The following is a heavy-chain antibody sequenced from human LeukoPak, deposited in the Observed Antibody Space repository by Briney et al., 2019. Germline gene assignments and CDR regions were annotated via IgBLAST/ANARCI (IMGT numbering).Heavy chain of an antibody. V-gene: IGHV4-39*01. CDR3: ARHEPLQTITMVRGVIITGTNYFDY. J-gene: IGHJ4*02. CDR1: GGSISSNNYY. D-gene: IGHD3-10*01. CDR2: IYYSGNT. Sequence: SETLSLTCTVCGGSISSNNYYWGWIRQPPGKGLEWIGSIYYSGNTYYNPSLKSRVTISVDTSKNQFSLKLSSVTAADTAVYYCARHEPLQTITMVRGVIITGTNYFDYWGQGTLVTVSS.